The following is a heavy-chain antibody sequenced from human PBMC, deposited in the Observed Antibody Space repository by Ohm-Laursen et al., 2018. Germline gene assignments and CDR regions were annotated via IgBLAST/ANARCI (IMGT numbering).Heavy chain of an antibody. V-gene: IGHV3-30*18. CDR1: GFTFSGYG. D-gene: IGHD1-26*01. CDR3: AKDMYSGTNDYYYGMDV. CDR2: ISYDGANK. J-gene: IGHJ6*02. Sequence: SLRLSCAASGFTFSGYGMHWVRQAPGKGPEWVAVISYDGANKYYPGSVKGRFTISRDNSKNTLYLQMNSLRPEDTAVYSCAKDMYSGTNDYYYGMDVWGQGTTVTVSS.